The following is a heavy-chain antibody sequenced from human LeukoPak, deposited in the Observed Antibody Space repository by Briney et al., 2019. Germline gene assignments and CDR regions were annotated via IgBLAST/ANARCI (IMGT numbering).Heavy chain of an antibody. Sequence: QTGRSLRLSCAASGFTFDNYGMYWVRQAPGKGLEWVSGINWNSGSIAYADSVKGRFTISRDNAKNSLFLQMNSLRVEDTALYYCTSGLHYWGKGTPVTVSS. CDR3: TSGLHY. D-gene: IGHD2-8*02. J-gene: IGHJ4*02. CDR1: GFTFDNYG. CDR2: INWNSGSI. V-gene: IGHV3-9*01.